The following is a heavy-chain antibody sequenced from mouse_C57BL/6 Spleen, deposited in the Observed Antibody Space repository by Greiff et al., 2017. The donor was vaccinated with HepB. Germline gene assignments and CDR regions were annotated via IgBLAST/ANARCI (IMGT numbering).Heavy chain of an antibody. CDR2: INPNNGGT. CDR1: GYTFTDYN. D-gene: IGHD1-1*01. Sequence: VQLQQSGPELVKPGASVKIPCKASGYTFTDYNMDWVKQSHGKSLEWIGDINPNNGGTIYNQKFKGKATLTVDKSSSTAYMELRSLTSEDTAVYYCARSSYYYGSSYPPFDYWGQGTTLTVSS. CDR3: ARSSYYYGSSYPPFDY. V-gene: IGHV1-18*01. J-gene: IGHJ2*01.